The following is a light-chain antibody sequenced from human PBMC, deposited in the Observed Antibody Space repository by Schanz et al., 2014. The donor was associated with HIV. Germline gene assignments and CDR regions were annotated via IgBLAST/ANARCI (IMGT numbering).Light chain of an antibody. CDR1: NSDVGSYNL. Sequence: QSALTQPASVSGSPGQSITISCTGANSDVGSYNLVSWYQQYPGKAPKLLIYEVTKRPSGVSNRFSGSKSGNTASLTISGLQADDEGDYYCSSYTTNRTMAFGGGTKLTVL. CDR2: EVT. V-gene: IGLV2-14*02. CDR3: SSYTTNRTMA. J-gene: IGLJ2*01.